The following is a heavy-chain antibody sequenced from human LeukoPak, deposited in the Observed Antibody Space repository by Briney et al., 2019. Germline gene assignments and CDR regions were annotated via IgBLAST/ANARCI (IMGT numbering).Heavy chain of an antibody. CDR1: GFTLSNYE. J-gene: IGHJ4*02. D-gene: IGHD1-26*01. CDR3: ARKVLSGSRYFDY. Sequence: GGSLRLSCAGSGFTLSNYEMNWVRQAPGKGLEWVSYITSSASTIYYAESVKGRFTISRDNAKNSLFLQMNSLRAEDTAVYYCARKVLSGSRYFDYWGQGALVTVSS. CDR2: ITSSASTI. V-gene: IGHV3-48*03.